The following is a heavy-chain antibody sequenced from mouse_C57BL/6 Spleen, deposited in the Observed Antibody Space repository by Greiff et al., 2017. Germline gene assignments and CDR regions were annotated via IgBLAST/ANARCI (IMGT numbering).Heavy chain of an antibody. CDR1: GYAFSSSW. V-gene: IGHV1-82*01. CDR3: ARRGTVGGAMDY. J-gene: IGHJ4*01. D-gene: IGHD1-1*01. Sequence: QVQLQQSGPELVKPGASVKISCKASGYAFSSSWMNWVKQRPGKGLEWIGRIYPGDGDTNYNGKFKGKATLTADKSSSTAYMQLSSLTSEDSAVYFCARRGTVGGAMDYWGQGTAVTVSS. CDR2: IYPGDGDT.